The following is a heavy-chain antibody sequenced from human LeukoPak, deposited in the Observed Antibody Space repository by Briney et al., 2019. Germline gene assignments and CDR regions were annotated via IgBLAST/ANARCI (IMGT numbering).Heavy chain of an antibody. D-gene: IGHD6-13*01. CDR2: INHSGST. V-gene: IGHV4-34*01. CDR3: ARVDPVGQQRKLDY. J-gene: IGHJ4*02. Sequence: PSETLSLTCAVYGGSFSGYYWSWIRQPPGKGLEWIGEINHSGSTNYNPSLKSRVTISVDTSKNQFSLKLSSVTAADTAVYYCARVDPVGQQRKLDYWGQGTLVTVSS. CDR1: GGSFSGYY.